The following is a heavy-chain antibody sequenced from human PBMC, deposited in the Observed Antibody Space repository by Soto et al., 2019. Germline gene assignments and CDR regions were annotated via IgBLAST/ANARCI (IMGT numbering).Heavy chain of an antibody. V-gene: IGHV4-39*01. Sequence: SETLSLTCTVSGGSISSNSYYWGWIRLPPGKGPEWIGSISYSGSTYYNPSLKSRVTISVDASRNQFSLKLSTVTAADRAVYYCARLPGCSYGYCWFGPWGQGALVTVSS. CDR3: ARLPGCSYGYCWFGP. D-gene: IGHD5-18*01. CDR1: GGSISSNSYY. CDR2: ISYSGST. J-gene: IGHJ5*02.